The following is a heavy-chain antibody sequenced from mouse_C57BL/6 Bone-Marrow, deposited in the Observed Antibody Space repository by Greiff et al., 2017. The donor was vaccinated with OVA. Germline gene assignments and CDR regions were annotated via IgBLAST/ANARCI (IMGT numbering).Heavy chain of an antibody. Sequence: EVKLMESGGGLVQPGGSLKLSCAASGIDFSRYWMSWVRRAPGKGLEWIGEINPDSSTINYAPSLKDKFIISRDNAKNTLYLQMSKVRSEDTALYYCARPSGYGSSYVYAMDYWGQGTSVTVSS. D-gene: IGHD1-1*01. CDR1: GIDFSRYW. J-gene: IGHJ4*01. CDR3: ARPSGYGSSYVYAMDY. CDR2: INPDSSTI. V-gene: IGHV4-1*01.